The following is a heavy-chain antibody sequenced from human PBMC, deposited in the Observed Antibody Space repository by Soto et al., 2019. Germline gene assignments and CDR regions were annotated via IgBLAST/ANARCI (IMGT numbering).Heavy chain of an antibody. V-gene: IGHV4-34*01. CDR1: GGSFSGYY. Sequence: SETLSLTCAVYGGSFSGYYWSWIRQPPGKGLEWIGEINHSGSTNYNPSLKSRVTISVDTSKNQFSLKLSSVTAADTAVYYCARIPSGGSDIVVVVAATPQAFDIWGQGTMVTVSS. CDR2: INHSGST. J-gene: IGHJ3*02. CDR3: ARIPSGGSDIVVVVAATPQAFDI. D-gene: IGHD2-15*01.